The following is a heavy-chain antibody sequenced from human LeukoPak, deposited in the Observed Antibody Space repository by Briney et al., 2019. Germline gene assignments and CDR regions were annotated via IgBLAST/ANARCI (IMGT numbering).Heavy chain of an antibody. J-gene: IGHJ4*02. CDR3: ARVTTGGYYNY. V-gene: IGHV4-61*02. D-gene: IGHD3-22*01. CDR1: GGSISSGSYY. Sequence: PSETLSLTCTVSGGSISSGSYYWSWIRPPAGKGLEWIGRIYTSGSTNYNPSLKSRVTISLDTSENHFSLKLSSVTAADTAVYYCARVTTGGYYNYWGQGTLVTVSS. CDR2: IYTSGST.